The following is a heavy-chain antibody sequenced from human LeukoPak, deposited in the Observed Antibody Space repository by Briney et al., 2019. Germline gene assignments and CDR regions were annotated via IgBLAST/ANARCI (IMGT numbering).Heavy chain of an antibody. CDR2: ISGSGGST. J-gene: IGHJ4*02. D-gene: IGHD3-3*01. Sequence: PGGSLRLSCAASGFTFYSYAMSWVRQAPGKGLEWVSAISGSGGSTYYADSVKGRFTISRDNSKNTLYLQMNSLRAEDTAVYYCAKVHEGNTMSPEYWGQGTLVTVSS. V-gene: IGHV3-23*01. CDR3: AKVHEGNTMSPEY. CDR1: GFTFYSYA.